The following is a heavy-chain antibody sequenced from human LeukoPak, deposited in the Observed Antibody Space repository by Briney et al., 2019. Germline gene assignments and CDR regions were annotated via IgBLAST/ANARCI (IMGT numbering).Heavy chain of an antibody. J-gene: IGHJ4*02. CDR2: TYYRSKWNY. CDR1: GDSVSINSVA. Sequence: SQALSLTCAISGDSVSINSVAYNWIRQSPSRGLEWLGRTYYRSKWNYEYAVSVRSRITVNLDTSKNQFSLQLNSVTPDDTAVYYCARAVIGTTRYFESWGQGTLVTVSS. D-gene: IGHD1-1*01. CDR3: ARAVIGTTRYFES. V-gene: IGHV6-1*01.